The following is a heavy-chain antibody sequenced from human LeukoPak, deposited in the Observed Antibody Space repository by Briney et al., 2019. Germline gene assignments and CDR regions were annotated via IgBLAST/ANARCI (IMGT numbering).Heavy chain of an antibody. D-gene: IGHD3-10*01. J-gene: IGHJ4*02. CDR2: ISSGGTYE. V-gene: IGHV3-30*01. CDR3: ARDSTYYYDSGSSGPHYFDN. CDR1: GFTFSNYA. Sequence: GKSLRLSCAASGFTFSNYAMHWVRQAPGKGLEWVSLISSGGTYEYYADSVKGRFTISRDNSKNTLYLQLKSLRAEDTAVYYCARDSTYYYDSGSSGPHYFDNWGQGTLVTVSS.